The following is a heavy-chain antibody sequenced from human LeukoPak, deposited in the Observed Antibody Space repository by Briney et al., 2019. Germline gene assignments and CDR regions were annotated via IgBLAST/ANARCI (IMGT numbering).Heavy chain of an antibody. J-gene: IGHJ4*02. D-gene: IGHD3-16*01. Sequence: GGSLRLSCAASGFTFSSYGMHWVRQAPGKGLEWVAFIRYDGSNKYYAASGKGRFTLSSDHSKNPLYLQMNSLRAEDTAVYYCAKVALSQRGELGKYFDYWGQGTLVTVSS. V-gene: IGHV3-30*02. CDR2: IRYDGSNK. CDR3: AKVALSQRGELGKYFDY. CDR1: GFTFSSYG.